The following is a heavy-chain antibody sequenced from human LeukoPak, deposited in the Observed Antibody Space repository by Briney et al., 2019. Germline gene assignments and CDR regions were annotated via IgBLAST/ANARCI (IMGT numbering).Heavy chain of an antibody. Sequence: GGSLRLSCAASGFTFSSYAMSWVRQAPGKGLEWVSVISGSGGSIYYADSVKGRFTISRDNSKNTLYLQMNSLRAEDTAVYYCAKALSGYYYYYYGMDVWGQGTTVTVSS. D-gene: IGHD5-12*01. V-gene: IGHV3-23*01. CDR3: AKALSGYYYYYYGMDV. CDR1: GFTFSSYA. J-gene: IGHJ6*02. CDR2: ISGSGGSI.